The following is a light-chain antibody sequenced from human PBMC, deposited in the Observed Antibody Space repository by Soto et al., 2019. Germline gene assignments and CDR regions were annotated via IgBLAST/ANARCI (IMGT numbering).Light chain of an antibody. CDR1: QDIANY. Sequence: DIQMTQSPSSLSASVGDRVTITCQASQDIANYLNWYQQKPGKAPKLLIFAASSLQSGVPSRFSGSGSGTDFTLTVSSLQPEDFATYYCQQSYTSRITFGLGTRLEIK. CDR2: AAS. CDR3: QQSYTSRIT. J-gene: IGKJ5*01. V-gene: IGKV1-39*01.